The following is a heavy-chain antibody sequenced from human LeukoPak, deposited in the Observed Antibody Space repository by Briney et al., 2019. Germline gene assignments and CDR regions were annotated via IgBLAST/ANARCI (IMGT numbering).Heavy chain of an antibody. Sequence: TSQTLTLTCTVSGGAITSYYWNWLRQPPGKGLEWIGYFFYSGNIDYNPSLKSRVTISVDTSKNQFSLKLSSVTAADTAMYYCARQSEGFDYWGQGTLVTVSS. J-gene: IGHJ4*02. CDR3: ARQSEGFDY. CDR2: FFYSGNI. V-gene: IGHV4-59*08. CDR1: GGAITSYY.